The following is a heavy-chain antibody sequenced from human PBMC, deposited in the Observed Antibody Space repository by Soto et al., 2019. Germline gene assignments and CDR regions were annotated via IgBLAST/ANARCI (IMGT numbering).Heavy chain of an antibody. J-gene: IGHJ5*02. D-gene: IGHD6-13*01. CDR3: ARDRGIAAAGGFDP. CDR2: IIPIFGTA. Sequence: SVKVSCQASGGTFRRYSISWVRQAPGQGLEWMGGIIPIFGTANYAQKFQGRVTITADESTSTAYMELSSLRSEDTAVYYCARDRGIAAAGGFDPWGQGTLVTV. CDR1: GGTFRRYS. V-gene: IGHV1-69*13.